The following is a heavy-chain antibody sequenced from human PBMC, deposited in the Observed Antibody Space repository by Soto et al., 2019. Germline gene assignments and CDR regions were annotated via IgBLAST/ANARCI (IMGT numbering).Heavy chain of an antibody. Sequence: SETLSLTCAVYGGSFSGYYWSWIRQPPGKGLEWIGEINHSGSTNYNPSLKSRVTISVDTSKNQFSLKLSSVTAADTAVYYCARHLPPSHYDFWSGYSHWGQGTLVTVSS. D-gene: IGHD3-3*01. CDR2: INHSGST. CDR3: ARHLPPSHYDFWSGYSH. CDR1: GGSFSGYY. V-gene: IGHV4-34*01. J-gene: IGHJ4*02.